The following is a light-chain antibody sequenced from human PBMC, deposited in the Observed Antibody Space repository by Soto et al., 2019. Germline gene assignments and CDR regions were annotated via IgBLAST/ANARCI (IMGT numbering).Light chain of an antibody. CDR3: QQYGSSPPK. V-gene: IGKV3-20*01. CDR2: GAS. CDR1: QTVISDY. J-gene: IGKJ1*01. Sequence: DIVLTQSPGTLSLSPWERATLSCRASQTVISDYLAWLQHKPGQAPRLLIHGASTRATGIPDRFSGSGSETNFTLTISRLEPEDFAVYFCQQYGSSPPKFGQGTKVDI.